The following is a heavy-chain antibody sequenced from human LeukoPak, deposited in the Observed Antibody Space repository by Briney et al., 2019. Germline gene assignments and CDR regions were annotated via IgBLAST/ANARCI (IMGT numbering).Heavy chain of an antibody. V-gene: IGHV1-69*06. CDR1: GGTFSSYA. CDR2: IIPIFGTA. CDR3: ARDPSKTTVTTAGASYYMDV. J-gene: IGHJ6*03. D-gene: IGHD4-17*01. Sequence: SVKVSCKASGGTFSSYAISWVRQAPGQGLEWMGGIIPIFGTANYAQKFQGRVTITADKSTSTVYMELSSLRSEDTAVYYCARDPSKTTVTTAGASYYMDVWGKGTTVTVSS.